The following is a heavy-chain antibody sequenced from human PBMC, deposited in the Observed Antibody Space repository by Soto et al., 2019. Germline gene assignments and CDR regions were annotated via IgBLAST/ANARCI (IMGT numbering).Heavy chain of an antibody. CDR1: GYTFTSYD. V-gene: IGHV1-8*01. J-gene: IGHJ5*02. CDR2: MNPHSGNT. D-gene: IGHD2-15*01. Sequence: QVQLVQSGAEVKKPGASVKVSCKASGYTFTSYDINWVRQATGQGLEWMGWMNPHSGNTGYAQKFQGRVTMSRNTSLSTAYMELSSLRSEDTAVYYGSRNPRWWRNSWFDPCGEGTLDTVSS. CDR3: SRNPRWWRNSWFDP.